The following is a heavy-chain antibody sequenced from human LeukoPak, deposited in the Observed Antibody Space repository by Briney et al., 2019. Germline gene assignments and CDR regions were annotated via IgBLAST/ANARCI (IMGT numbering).Heavy chain of an antibody. Sequence: PSETLSLTCTVSGSSISNYYWNWIRQPPGKGLEWIGYIYYSGGTNYNPSLKSRATISIDTSKNQFSLKLSSVTAADTAVYYCAREPLGDYGGNSGFDYWGQGSLVTVSS. J-gene: IGHJ4*02. CDR1: GSSISNYY. CDR3: AREPLGDYGGNSGFDY. CDR2: IYYSGGT. V-gene: IGHV4-59*01. D-gene: IGHD4-23*01.